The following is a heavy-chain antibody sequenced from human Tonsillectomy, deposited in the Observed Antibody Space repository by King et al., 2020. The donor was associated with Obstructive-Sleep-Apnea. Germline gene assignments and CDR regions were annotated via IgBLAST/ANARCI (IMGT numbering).Heavy chain of an antibody. CDR2: ISGNRGSI. V-gene: IGHV3-9*01. J-gene: IGHJ4*02. D-gene: IGHD6-13*01. CDR3: AKGAAAGYLYYFDY. CDR1: GSTFEDYA. Sequence: VQLVESGGGLVQPGRSLRLSCAASGSTFEDYAMHWVRQAPGKGLKWVSGISGNRGSIGYGDSVKGRFTISGDNAKNSLYLQMNSLRPEDTALYYCAKGAAAGYLYYFDYWGQGTLVTVSS.